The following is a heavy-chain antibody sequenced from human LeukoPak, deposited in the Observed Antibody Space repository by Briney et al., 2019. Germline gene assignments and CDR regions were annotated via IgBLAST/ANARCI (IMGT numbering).Heavy chain of an antibody. Sequence: PGGSLRLSCAASGFTFSKFPMGWVRQAPGRGLEWVSAISASGDVTFYADSLWGRFTISRDNSKSTLYLQMNGLRAEDTAIFYCAKSLFTSATGTGRAFHIWGQGTRVTVSS. J-gene: IGHJ3*02. CDR3: AKSLFTSATGTGRAFHI. D-gene: IGHD1-1*01. V-gene: IGHV3-23*01. CDR1: GFTFSKFP. CDR2: ISASGDVT.